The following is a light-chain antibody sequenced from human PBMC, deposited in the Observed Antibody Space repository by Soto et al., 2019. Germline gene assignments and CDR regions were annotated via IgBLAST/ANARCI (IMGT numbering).Light chain of an antibody. CDR1: QSVSSN. CDR2: GAS. CDR3: QQYNNWPPYT. Sequence: EIVMTQSPATLSVYPGERATLSCRASQSVSSNLAWYQQKPGQAPRLLIYGASTRATGIPARFSGSGSGTEFTLTISSLQSEDFAVYYCQQYNNWPPYTFGHGTKVDIK. V-gene: IGKV3-15*01. J-gene: IGKJ2*01.